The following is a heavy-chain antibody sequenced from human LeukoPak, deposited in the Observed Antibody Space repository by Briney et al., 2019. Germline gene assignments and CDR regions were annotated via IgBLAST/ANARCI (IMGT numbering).Heavy chain of an antibody. V-gene: IGHV1-2*02. D-gene: IGHD6-13*01. CDR1: GYTFTGYY. Sequence: WASVKVSCKASGYTFTGYYLHWVRQAPGQGLEWMGGINPSSGGAKYAQNFLGRVIITTDTSISTAYRELSSLRSDDTAVYYCARSSPPTYYHFYYYMDVWGKGSTVTVSS. CDR2: INPSSGGA. CDR3: ARSSPPTYYHFYYYMDV. J-gene: IGHJ6*03.